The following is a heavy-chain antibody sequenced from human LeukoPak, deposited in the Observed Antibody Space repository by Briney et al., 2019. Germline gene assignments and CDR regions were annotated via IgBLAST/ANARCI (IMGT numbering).Heavy chain of an antibody. CDR3: VGSLWGYQFDY. CDR1: GFTFSSYA. CDR2: ISYDGSNK. J-gene: IGHJ4*02. Sequence: GGSLRLSCAASGFTFSSYAMHWVRQAPGKGLEWVAVISYDGSNKYYADSVKGRFTISRDNSKNTVYLQMTSLRAEDTAVYYCVGSLWGYQFDYWGQGILVTVSS. D-gene: IGHD3-16*01. V-gene: IGHV3-30*14.